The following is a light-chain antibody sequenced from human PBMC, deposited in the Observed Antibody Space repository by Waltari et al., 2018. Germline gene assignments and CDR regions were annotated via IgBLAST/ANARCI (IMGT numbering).Light chain of an antibody. J-gene: IGKJ1*01. Sequence: ETVLTQSPATLSLSPGERATLSCRASQSISRHLAWYQPKPGKPPSLLVYDESKRTPGIPARFSCSGSGTDFTLTISSLAPEDFAVYYCQQRSNLWTFGQGTKLEIK. V-gene: IGKV3-11*01. CDR3: QQRSNLWT. CDR1: QSISRH. CDR2: DES.